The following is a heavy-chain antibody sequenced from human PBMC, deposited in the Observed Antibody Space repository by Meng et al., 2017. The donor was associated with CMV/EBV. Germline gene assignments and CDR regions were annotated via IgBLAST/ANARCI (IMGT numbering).Heavy chain of an antibody. D-gene: IGHD6-19*01. CDR1: GGSFSGYY. Sequence: SQTRSLTCAVYGGSFSGYYWSWIRQPPGKGLEWIGEINHSGSTNYNPSLKSRVTISVDTSKNQFSLKLSSVTAADTAVYYCARTTGIAVNYDYWGQGTLVTVSS. CDR3: ARTTGIAVNYDY. CDR2: INHSGST. V-gene: IGHV4-34*01. J-gene: IGHJ4*02.